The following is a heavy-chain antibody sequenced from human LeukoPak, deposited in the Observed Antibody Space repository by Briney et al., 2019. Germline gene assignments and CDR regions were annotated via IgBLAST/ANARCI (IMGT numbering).Heavy chain of an antibody. V-gene: IGHV3-23*01. CDR3: AKDRGLRDITVTFPDY. CDR1: GFTFSSYG. D-gene: IGHD4-17*01. CDR2: LSNTGAST. J-gene: IGHJ4*02. Sequence: GGSLRLSCAASGFTFSSYGMSWVRQAPGKGLDWVSSLSNTGASTYYADSVQGRFTISRDNSKNTLYLQVNSLRAEDTAIYYCAKDRGLRDITVTFPDYWGQGSLVTVSS.